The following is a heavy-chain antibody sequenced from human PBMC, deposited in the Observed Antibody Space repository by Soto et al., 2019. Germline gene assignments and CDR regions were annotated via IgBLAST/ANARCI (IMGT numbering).Heavy chain of an antibody. V-gene: IGHV3-20*01. Sequence: GGSLRLSCAASGFTFDDYGMSWVRQAPGKGLEWVSGINWNGGSTGYADSVKGRFTISRDNAKNSLYLQMNSLRAEDTALYHCARGMYSGYDSAFDIWGQGTMVTVSS. CDR2: INWNGGST. CDR3: ARGMYSGYDSAFDI. CDR1: GFTFDDYG. J-gene: IGHJ3*02. D-gene: IGHD5-12*01.